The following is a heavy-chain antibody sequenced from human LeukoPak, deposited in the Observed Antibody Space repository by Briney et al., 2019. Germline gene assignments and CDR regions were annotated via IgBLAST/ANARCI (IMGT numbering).Heavy chain of an antibody. V-gene: IGHV3-11*04. J-gene: IGHJ6*03. CDR3: ARTSGSWYYYYYYMDV. CDR1: GFTFSDYY. D-gene: IGHD6-13*01. CDR2: ISSSGSTI. Sequence: GGSLRLSCAASGFTFSDYYMSWIRQAPGKGLEWVSYISSSGSTIYYADSVKGRFTISRDNAKNSLYLQMNSLRAKDTAVYYCARTSGSWYYYYYYMDVWGKGTTVTVSS.